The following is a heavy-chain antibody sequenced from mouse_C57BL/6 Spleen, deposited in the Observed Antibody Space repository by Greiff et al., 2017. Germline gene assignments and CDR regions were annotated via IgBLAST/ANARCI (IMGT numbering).Heavy chain of an antibody. D-gene: IGHD2-4*01. CDR2: IDPSDRYT. CDR3: AGGNVYEYDGAWFAY. V-gene: IGHV1-50*01. Sequence: QVQLQQPGAELVKPGASVKLSCKASGYTFTSYWMQWVKQRPGQGLEWIGEIDPSDRYTNYNQKFKGKATLTVDTSSSTAYMQLSSLTSEDSAVYYCAGGNVYEYDGAWFAYWGQGTLVTVSA. CDR1: GYTFTSYW. J-gene: IGHJ3*01.